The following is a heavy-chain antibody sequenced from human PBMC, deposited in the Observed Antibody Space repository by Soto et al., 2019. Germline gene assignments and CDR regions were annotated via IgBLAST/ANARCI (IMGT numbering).Heavy chain of an antibody. D-gene: IGHD1-26*01. Sequence: QVQLVQSGAEVKKPGSSVKVSCKASGGTFSSYAISWVRQAPGQGLEWMGGIIPIFGTANYAQKFQGRVTITADESTSTAYMELSSLRSEDTAVYYCAKVVGATGDANDAFDIWGQGTMVTVSS. CDR1: GGTFSSYA. J-gene: IGHJ3*02. V-gene: IGHV1-69*12. CDR3: AKVVGATGDANDAFDI. CDR2: IIPIFGTA.